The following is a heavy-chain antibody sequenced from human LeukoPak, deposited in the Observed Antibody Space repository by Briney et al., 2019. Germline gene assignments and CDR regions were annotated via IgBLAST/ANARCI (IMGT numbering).Heavy chain of an antibody. CDR2: IIPIFGTA. CDR3: ARLVVPAAAGRYYYYTDV. CDR1: GGTFSSYA. J-gene: IGHJ6*03. Sequence: SVKVSCKASGGTFSSYAISWVRQAPGQGLEWMGGIIPIFGTANYAQKFQGRATITADESTSTAYMELRSLRSEDTAVYYCARLVVPAAAGRYYYYTDVWGKGTTVTVSS. V-gene: IGHV1-69*13. D-gene: IGHD2-2*01.